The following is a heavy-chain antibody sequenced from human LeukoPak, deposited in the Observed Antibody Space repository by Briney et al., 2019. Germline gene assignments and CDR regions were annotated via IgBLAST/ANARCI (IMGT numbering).Heavy chain of an antibody. Sequence: GGSLRLSCAASGFTFSSYSMNWVRQAPGKGLEWVSSISSSSSYIYYADSAKGRFTISRDNAKNSLYLQMNSLRAEDTAVYYCARGKKVPNSSGDYWGQGTLVTVSS. CDR3: ARGKKVPNSSGDY. J-gene: IGHJ4*02. V-gene: IGHV3-21*01. D-gene: IGHD3-22*01. CDR1: GFTFSSYS. CDR2: ISSSSSYI.